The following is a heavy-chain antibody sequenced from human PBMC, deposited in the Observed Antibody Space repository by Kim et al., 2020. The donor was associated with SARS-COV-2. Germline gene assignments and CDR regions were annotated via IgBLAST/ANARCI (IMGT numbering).Heavy chain of an antibody. CDR3: ARGITMIVPGFDY. D-gene: IGHD3-22*01. Sequence: YAQGFTGRFVFSLDTSVSTAYLQISSLKAEDTAVYYCARGITMIVPGFDYWGQGTLVTVSS. V-gene: IGHV7-4-1*02. J-gene: IGHJ4*02.